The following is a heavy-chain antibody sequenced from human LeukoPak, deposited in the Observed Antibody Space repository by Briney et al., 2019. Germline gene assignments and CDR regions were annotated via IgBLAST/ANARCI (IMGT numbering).Heavy chain of an antibody. J-gene: IGHJ4*02. D-gene: IGHD1-20*01. Sequence: ASVKVSCKASGYTFIIYGISWVRQAPGQWLEWMGRISTNNGNTNYAQKLQGRVTMTADTSTSTAYMELGSLRSDDTAVYYCARDLDNRNDLYYLDWWGQGTLVTVSS. CDR1: GYTFIIYG. CDR3: ARDLDNRNDLYYLDW. CDR2: ISTNNGNT. V-gene: IGHV1-18*01.